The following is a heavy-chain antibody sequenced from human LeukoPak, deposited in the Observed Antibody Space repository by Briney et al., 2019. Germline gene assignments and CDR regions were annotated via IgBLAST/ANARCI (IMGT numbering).Heavy chain of an antibody. CDR1: GGSFNSHY. CDR3: ARNGATDAFDI. Sequence: NPSETLSLTCSVSGGSFNSHYWSWLRQPPGKGLEWIGYIYYSGSTNYNPSLKSRVTISIDTSRNQFSLKLISVTAADTAVYYCARNGATDAFDIWGQGTLVTVSS. CDR2: IYYSGST. J-gene: IGHJ3*02. D-gene: IGHD3-10*01. V-gene: IGHV4-59*11.